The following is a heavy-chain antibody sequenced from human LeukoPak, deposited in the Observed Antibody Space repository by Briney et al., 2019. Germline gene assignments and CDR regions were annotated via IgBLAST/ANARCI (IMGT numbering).Heavy chain of an antibody. CDR1: GFTFDDYA. Sequence: GGSPRLSCAASGFTFDDYAMHWVRQAPGKGLEWVSGISWNSGSIGYADSVKGRFTISRDNAKNSLYLQMNSLRAEDTALYYCVKTDYWGQGTLVTVSS. J-gene: IGHJ4*02. CDR3: VKTDY. CDR2: ISWNSGSI. V-gene: IGHV3-9*01.